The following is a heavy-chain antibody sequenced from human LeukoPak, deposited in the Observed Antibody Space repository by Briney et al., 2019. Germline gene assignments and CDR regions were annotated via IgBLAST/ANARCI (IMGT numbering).Heavy chain of an antibody. CDR2: TNDNGDNT. CDR1: GFESHIYA. Sequence: GGSLRLSCAASGFESHIYAMSWVRQAPGKGLEWVSGTNDNGDNTNHADSVKGRFTISRDNSKNTLYLQMNSLRADDTAIYYCAKDRHGIVGLTPFEYWGQGTRVTVSS. CDR3: AKDRHGIVGLTPFEY. D-gene: IGHD1-26*01. V-gene: IGHV3-23*01. J-gene: IGHJ4*02.